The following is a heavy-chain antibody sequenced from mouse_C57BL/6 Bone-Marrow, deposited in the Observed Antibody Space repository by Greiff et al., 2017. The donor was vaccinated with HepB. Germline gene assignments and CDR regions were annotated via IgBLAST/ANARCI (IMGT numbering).Heavy chain of an antibody. V-gene: IGHV2-2*01. CDR3: ASLYDYDRYYYAMDY. CDR1: GFSLTSYG. D-gene: IGHD2-4*01. CDR2: IWSGGST. Sequence: QVHVKQSGPGLVQPSQSLSITCTVSGFSLTSYGVHWVRQSPGKGLEWLGVIWSGGSTDYNAAFISRLSISKDNSKSQVFFKMNSLQADDTAIYYCASLYDYDRYYYAMDYWGQGTSVTVSS. J-gene: IGHJ4*01.